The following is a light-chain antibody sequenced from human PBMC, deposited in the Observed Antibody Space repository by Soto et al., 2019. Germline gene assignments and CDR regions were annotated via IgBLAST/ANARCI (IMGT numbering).Light chain of an antibody. CDR1: QSVSSY. CDR2: DAS. V-gene: IGKV3-11*01. CDR3: QQRRKWPRT. J-gene: IGKJ5*01. Sequence: EIVLTQSPATLSLSPGERATLSCRASQSVSSYLAWYQQNPGQAPRLLIYDASNRSTGIPASFSGSGSGTACTLTTSRLDPEDFTVYCSQQRRKWPRTFGNGTRLE.